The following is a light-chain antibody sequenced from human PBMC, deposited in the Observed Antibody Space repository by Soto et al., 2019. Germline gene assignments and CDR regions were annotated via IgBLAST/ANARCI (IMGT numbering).Light chain of an antibody. CDR3: SSYTSSSKVV. CDR2: STD. J-gene: IGLJ2*01. Sequence: QSVLTQPPSASGTPGQRVTISCSGSTSNIGTNYIYWYQQLPGTAPKLVVYSTDRRPSGVPGRFSGSKSGTSAFLAITGLRSEDEADYYCSSYTSSSKVVFGGGTKLTVL. CDR1: TSNIGTNY. V-gene: IGLV1-47*02.